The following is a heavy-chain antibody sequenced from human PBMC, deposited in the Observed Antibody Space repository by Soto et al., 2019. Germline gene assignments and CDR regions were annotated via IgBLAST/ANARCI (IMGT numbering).Heavy chain of an antibody. J-gene: IGHJ6*03. CDR1: GFTVSNYW. V-gene: IGHV3-74*01. D-gene: IGHD5-12*01. CDR2: IKGDSSTT. CDR3: ARAARGYYDMDV. Sequence: EVQLVESGGGLVQPGGSLRLSCEASGFTVSNYWIHCVRQAPGKGLVWLSRIKGDSSTTNYVDAVMGRFTISSDNAKNPLYLRMNGLSAEDTSVDYCARAARGYYDMDVWGKGITVTVSS.